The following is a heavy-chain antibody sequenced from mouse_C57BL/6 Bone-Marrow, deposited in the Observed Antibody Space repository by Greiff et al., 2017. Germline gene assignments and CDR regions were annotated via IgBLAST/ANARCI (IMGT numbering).Heavy chain of an antibody. CDR3: ARQHECYLFAY. CDR1: GFTFTSCA. V-gene: IGHV5-4*03. Sequence: EVKLVESGGGLVKPGGSLTLSCAASGFTFTSCAMSWFRQTPEKRLVGGATFSDDGCYTYYPDNVKGRFTISRDNSKNNLYLQLNHLKTEDTAMYYCARQHECYLFAYWGQGTLVTVSA. CDR2: FSDDGCYT. J-gene: IGHJ3*01. D-gene: IGHD2-12*01.